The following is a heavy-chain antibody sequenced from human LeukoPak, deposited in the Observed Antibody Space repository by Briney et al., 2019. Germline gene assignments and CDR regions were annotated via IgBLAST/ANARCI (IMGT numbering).Heavy chain of an antibody. CDR1: GFTFDDYA. Sequence: GGSLRLSCAASGFTFDDYAMHWVRQAPGKGLEWVSLISWDGGSTYYADSVKGRFTISRDNSKNSMYLQMNSLRAEDTALYSCAKVRSYDNNGYYDYWGQGTLVTVSS. CDR2: ISWDGGST. J-gene: IGHJ4*02. CDR3: AKVRSYDNNGYYDY. V-gene: IGHV3-43D*04. D-gene: IGHD3-22*01.